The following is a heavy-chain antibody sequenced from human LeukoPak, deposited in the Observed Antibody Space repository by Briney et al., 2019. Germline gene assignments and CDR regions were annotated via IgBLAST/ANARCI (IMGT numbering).Heavy chain of an antibody. V-gene: IGHV1-2*02. Sequence: ASVTVSCKASGYTFTGYYMHWVRQAPGQGLEWVGWINPNSGGTNYAQKFQGRVTMTRDTSISTAYMELSRLRSDDTAVYYCARTLETQEQQLAYYYYYYMDVWGKGTTVTVSS. CDR1: GYTFTGYY. CDR2: INPNSGGT. D-gene: IGHD6-13*01. CDR3: ARTLETQEQQLAYYYYYYMDV. J-gene: IGHJ6*03.